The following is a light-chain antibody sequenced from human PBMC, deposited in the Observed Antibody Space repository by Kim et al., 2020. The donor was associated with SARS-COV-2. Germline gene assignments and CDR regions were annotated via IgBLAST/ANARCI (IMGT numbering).Light chain of an antibody. CDR3: QAWDSGVV. J-gene: IGLJ2*01. CDR2: QDT. CDR1: NLGVKY. Sequence: SVPTGQTASITGTGDNLGVKYACWYQQRPGQSPILVIYQDTKRPSEIPERFSGSKSGNTATLTISGTQAMDEADYYCQAWDSGVVFGGGTKLTVL. V-gene: IGLV3-1*01.